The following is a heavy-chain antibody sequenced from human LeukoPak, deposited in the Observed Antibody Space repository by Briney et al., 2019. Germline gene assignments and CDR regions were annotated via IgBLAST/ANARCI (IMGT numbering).Heavy chain of an antibody. Sequence: SGTLSLTCAVSGGSISSSNWWSWVRQPPGKGLEWIGEIYHSGSTNYNPSLKSRVTISVDKSKNQFSLKLSSVTAADTAVYYCARFKGYCSGGSCYHRAFDIWGQGTMVTVSS. CDR3: ARFKGYCSGGSCYHRAFDI. V-gene: IGHV4-4*02. J-gene: IGHJ3*02. D-gene: IGHD2-15*01. CDR1: GGSISSSNW. CDR2: IYHSGST.